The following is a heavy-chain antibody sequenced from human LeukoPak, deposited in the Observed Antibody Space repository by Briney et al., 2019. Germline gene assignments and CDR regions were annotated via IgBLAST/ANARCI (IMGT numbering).Heavy chain of an antibody. J-gene: IGHJ6*02. Sequence: QAGGSLRLSCAASGFTFDDYAMHWVRQAPGKGLEWVSGISWNSGSIGYADSVKGRFTISRDNAKNSLYLQMNSLRAEDTALYHCAREGMHSGDYHYYYGMDVWGQGTTVTVSS. CDR2: ISWNSGSI. D-gene: IGHD4-17*01. CDR3: AREGMHSGDYHYYYGMDV. V-gene: IGHV3-9*01. CDR1: GFTFDDYA.